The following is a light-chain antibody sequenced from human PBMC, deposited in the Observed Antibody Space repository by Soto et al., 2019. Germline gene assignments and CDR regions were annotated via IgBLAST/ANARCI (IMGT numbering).Light chain of an antibody. CDR2: GAS. Sequence: EIVLTQSPGTLSLSPGERATLSCRASQTVRTNYLAWFQHKPGQAPRLLIYGASSRATGIPDRFSGSGSGTAFTLTINRLEPEDFAVYFCQQYRDSPLTFGGGTKVEIK. CDR3: QQYRDSPLT. V-gene: IGKV3-20*01. J-gene: IGKJ4*01. CDR1: QTVRTNY.